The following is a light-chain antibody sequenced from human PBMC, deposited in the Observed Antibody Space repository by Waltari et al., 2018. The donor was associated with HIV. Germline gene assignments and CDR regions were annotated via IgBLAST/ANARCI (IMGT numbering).Light chain of an antibody. CDR3: DSRDSSGNNLV. Sequence: SSELTQDPAVSVALGQTVRITCQGDSLRKYYASWYQQKPGQAPILVINGKNNRPSGIPDRFSGSSSGNTASLTITGAQAEDEADYYCDSRDSSGNNLVFGGGTKLTVL. CDR1: SLRKYY. CDR2: GKN. J-gene: IGLJ2*01. V-gene: IGLV3-19*01.